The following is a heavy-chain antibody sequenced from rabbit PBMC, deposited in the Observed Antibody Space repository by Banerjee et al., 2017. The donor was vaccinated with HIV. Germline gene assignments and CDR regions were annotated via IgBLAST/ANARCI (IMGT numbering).Heavy chain of an antibody. CDR2: IDPIFSTS. Sequence: QEQLVESGGGLVQPGGSLKLSCKASGFDLSNYGVSWVRQAPGKGLEWIGYIDPIFSTSHYASWVNGRFTISSHNAQNTLYLQLNSLTAADTATYFCVRDYRFYFNLWGPGTLVTVS. D-gene: IGHD7-1*01. V-gene: IGHV1S8*01. CDR1: GFDLSNYG. CDR3: VRDYRFYFNL. J-gene: IGHJ4*01.